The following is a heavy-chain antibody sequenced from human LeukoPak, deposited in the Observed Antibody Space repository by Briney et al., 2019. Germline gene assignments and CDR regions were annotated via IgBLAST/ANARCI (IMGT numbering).Heavy chain of an antibody. CDR1: GGSFSGYY. J-gene: IGHJ4*02. CDR3: ARVTSIAAAGRGYFDY. D-gene: IGHD6-13*01. CDR2: INHSGST. V-gene: IGHV4-34*01. Sequence: SETLSLTCAVYGGSFSGYYWSWIRRPPGKGLEWIGEINHSGSTNYNPSLKSRVTISVDTSKNQFSLKLSSVTAADTAVYYCARVTSIAAAGRGYFDYWGQGTLVTVSS.